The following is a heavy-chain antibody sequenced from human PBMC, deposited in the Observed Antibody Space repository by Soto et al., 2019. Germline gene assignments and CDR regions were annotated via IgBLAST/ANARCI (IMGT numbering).Heavy chain of an antibody. CDR2: ISYDGSNK. Sequence: PGGSLRLSCAASGFTFSSYGMHWVRQAPGKGLEWVAVISYDGSNKYYADSVKGRFTISRDNSKNTLYLQMNSLRAEDTAVYYCAKGPPKTGYSSSWKPLDYWGQGTLVTVS. V-gene: IGHV3-30*18. J-gene: IGHJ4*02. CDR1: GFTFSSYG. CDR3: AKGPPKTGYSSSWKPLDY. D-gene: IGHD6-13*01.